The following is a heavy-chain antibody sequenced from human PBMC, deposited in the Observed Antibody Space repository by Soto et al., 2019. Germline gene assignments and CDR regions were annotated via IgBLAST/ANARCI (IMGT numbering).Heavy chain of an antibody. V-gene: IGHV2-70*11. J-gene: IGHJ4*02. CDR3: ARIRPGYDSSGYWYYFDY. D-gene: IGHD3-22*01. Sequence: GSGPTLVNPTQTLTLTCTFSGFSLSTSGMCVSWIRQPPGKALEWLARIDWDDDKYYSTSLKTRLTISKDTSKNQVVLTMTNMDPVGTATYYCARIRPGYDSSGYWYYFDYWGQGTLVTVSS. CDR2: IDWDDDK. CDR1: GFSLSTSGMC.